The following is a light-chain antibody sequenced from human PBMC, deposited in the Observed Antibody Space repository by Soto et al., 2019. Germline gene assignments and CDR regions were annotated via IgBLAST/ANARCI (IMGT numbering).Light chain of an antibody. J-gene: IGKJ2*01. CDR1: QSISSS. V-gene: IGKV1-39*01. CDR2: ATS. CDR3: QQSYRTPYT. Sequence: DIQMTQSPSSLSASVGDRVTITCRASQSISSSLIWYQQKPGKAPKLLIYATSSLQSGVPSRFSGCGSGTDFTLTISSLQPEDFATYYCQQSYRTPYTFGQGTKLEIK.